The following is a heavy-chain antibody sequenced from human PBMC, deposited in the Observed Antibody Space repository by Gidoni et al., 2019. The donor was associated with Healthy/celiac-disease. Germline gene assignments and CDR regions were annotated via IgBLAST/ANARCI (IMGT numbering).Heavy chain of an antibody. J-gene: IGHJ3*02. V-gene: IGHV3-13*01. CDR1: GLTFSSYD. CDR3: ARDGGAFGAFDI. CDR2: IGTAGDT. D-gene: IGHD3-16*01. Sequence: EVQLVASGGCLVQPGGSMSLSCAASGLTFSSYDMNWVRQATGKGMEWVSAIGTAGDTYYPGSVKGRVTISRENAKNSLYLQMNSLRAGDTAVYYCARDGGAFGAFDIWGQGTMVTVSS.